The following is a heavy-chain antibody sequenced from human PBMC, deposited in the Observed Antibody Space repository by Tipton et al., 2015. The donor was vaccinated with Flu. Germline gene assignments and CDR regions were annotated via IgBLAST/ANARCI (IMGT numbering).Heavy chain of an antibody. D-gene: IGHD2-21*02. Sequence: GSLRLSCGASGFTFEDYYMLWVRQRPGKGLEWVSLISWDGSSTNYAESVKGRFTISRDDSKASLYLQMNSLRGEDTALYYCVKPLGSGGDYFHYGLDVWGQGTTFTVSS. CDR1: GFTFEDYY. CDR2: ISWDGSST. CDR3: VKPLGSGGDYFHYGLDV. J-gene: IGHJ6*02. V-gene: IGHV3-43*01.